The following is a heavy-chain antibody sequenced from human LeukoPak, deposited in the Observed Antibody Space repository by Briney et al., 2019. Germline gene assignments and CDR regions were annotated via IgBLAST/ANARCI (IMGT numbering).Heavy chain of an antibody. Sequence: SGGSLRLSCAASGFTVSSNYMSWVRQAPGKGLEWVSVIYSGGSTYYADSVKGRFTISRDNSENTLYLQMNSLRAEDTAVYYCARVERGSLDYWGQGTLVTVSS. CDR3: ARVERGSLDY. CDR2: IYSGGST. CDR1: GFTVSSNY. J-gene: IGHJ4*02. V-gene: IGHV3-53*01. D-gene: IGHD1-1*01.